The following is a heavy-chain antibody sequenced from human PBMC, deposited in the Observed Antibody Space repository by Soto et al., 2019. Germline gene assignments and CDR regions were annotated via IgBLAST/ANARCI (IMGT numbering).Heavy chain of an antibody. CDR1: GGTFSSYA. CDR2: IIPIFGTA. Sequence: QVQLVQSGAEVKKPGSSVKVSCKASGGTFSSYAISWVRQAPGQGLEWMGGIIPIFGTANYAQKFQGRVTITADESTSTAYMELSSLRSEDTAMYYCARDQGVATIPDYYGMDVWGQGTTVTVSS. V-gene: IGHV1-69*12. CDR3: ARDQGVATIPDYYGMDV. J-gene: IGHJ6*02. D-gene: IGHD5-12*01.